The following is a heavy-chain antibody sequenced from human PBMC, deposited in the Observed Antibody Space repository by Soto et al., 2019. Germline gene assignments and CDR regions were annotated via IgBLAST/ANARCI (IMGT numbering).Heavy chain of an antibody. J-gene: IGHJ4*02. CDR3: ARGEAGGSVAGTLLVY. Sequence: SETLSLTCTVSGGSISSGGYYWSWIRQHPGKGLEWIGYIYYSGSTYYNPSLKSRVTISVDTSKNQFSLKLSSVTAADTAVYYCARGEAGGSVAGTLLVYWGQGTLVTVSS. D-gene: IGHD6-19*01. CDR1: GGSISSGGYY. V-gene: IGHV4-31*03. CDR2: IYYSGST.